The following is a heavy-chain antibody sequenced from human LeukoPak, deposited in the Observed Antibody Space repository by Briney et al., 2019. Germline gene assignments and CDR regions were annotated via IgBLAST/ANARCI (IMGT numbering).Heavy chain of an antibody. V-gene: IGHV4-39*01. Sequence: SETLSLTCTVSGVSISSSSYYWGWLRQPPGKGLEWIGSIYYSGSTFYNPSLKSRVTISVDTSKNQFSLKLSSVTAADTAGYYCARPPSISSSWYHYFDHWGQGTLVTVSS. CDR3: ARPPSISSSWYHYFDH. J-gene: IGHJ4*02. CDR2: IYYSGST. D-gene: IGHD6-13*01. CDR1: GVSISSSSYY.